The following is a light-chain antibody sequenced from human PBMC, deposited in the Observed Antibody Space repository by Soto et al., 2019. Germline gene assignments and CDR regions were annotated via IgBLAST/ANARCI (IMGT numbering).Light chain of an antibody. CDR1: SSDVGNSDL. J-gene: IGLJ1*01. CDR3: CSYTTSTTSYV. CDR2: EVS. V-gene: IGLV2-23*02. Sequence: QSALTQPASVSGSPGQSITISCTGTSSDVGNSDLVSWYQQRPDKAPKLLVFEVSKRPSGVSDRFSGSKSGNTASLTISGLQAEDEADYYCCSYTTSTTSYVFGTGTQLTVL.